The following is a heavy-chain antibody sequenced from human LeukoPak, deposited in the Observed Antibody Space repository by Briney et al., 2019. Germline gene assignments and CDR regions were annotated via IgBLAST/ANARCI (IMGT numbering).Heavy chain of an antibody. Sequence: PGGSLRLSCAASGFTVGTHDLTWVRHAPGKGLEWVSVIYHDGNTHYADSVQGRFTISRDNSKNTLYPRMNSLRADDTAVYYCASGVRPMLAAITFIYWREGILVTVSS. CDR2: IYHDGNT. CDR3: ASGVRPMLAAITFIY. J-gene: IGHJ4*02. CDR1: GFTVGTHD. D-gene: IGHD2-2*01. V-gene: IGHV3-53*01.